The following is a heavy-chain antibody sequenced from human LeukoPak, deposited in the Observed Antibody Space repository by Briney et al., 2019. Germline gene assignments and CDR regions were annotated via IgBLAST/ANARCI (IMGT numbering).Heavy chain of an antibody. D-gene: IGHD5-18*01. CDR3: ARGPKSNSYGYWIFSF. Sequence: ASVKVSCKASGYTFTSYDINWVRQATGQGLEWMGWMNPNSGNTGYAQKFQGRVTITRNTSISTAYMELSSLRSDDTAVYYCARGPKSNSYGYWIFSFWGQGTLVTVSS. V-gene: IGHV1-8*03. CDR1: GYTFTSYD. J-gene: IGHJ4*02. CDR2: MNPNSGNT.